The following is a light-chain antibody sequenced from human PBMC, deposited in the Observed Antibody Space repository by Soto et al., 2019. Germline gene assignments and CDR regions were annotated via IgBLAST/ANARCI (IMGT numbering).Light chain of an antibody. V-gene: IGKV1-33*01. Sequence: IHMTHSPSSLSASVVYRVSITFQASQNINNYLNLYQQKPGRAPKLLIYDASNLEAGVPSRFRGSGSGTDFTFTISRLQPEDIATYYCQQYENLPTFGQGTRLEIK. CDR3: QQYENLPT. CDR2: DAS. CDR1: QNINNY. J-gene: IGKJ5*01.